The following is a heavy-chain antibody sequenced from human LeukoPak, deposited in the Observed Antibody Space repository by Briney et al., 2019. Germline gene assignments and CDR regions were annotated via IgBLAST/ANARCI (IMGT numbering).Heavy chain of an antibody. D-gene: IGHD3-10*01. CDR2: INYSGRT. J-gene: IGHJ5*02. V-gene: IGHV4-59*08. CDR3: ARYGSRWFDP. CDR1: GSSISSYY. Sequence: SETLSLTCTVSGSSISSYYWSWIRQPPGKGLEWIGYINYSGRTNYNPSLKSRVSISVDTSKNQFSLKLSSVTAADTAVYYCARYGSRWFDPWGQGTLVTVSS.